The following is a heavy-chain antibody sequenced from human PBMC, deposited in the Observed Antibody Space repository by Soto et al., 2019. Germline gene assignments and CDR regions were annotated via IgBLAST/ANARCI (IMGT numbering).Heavy chain of an antibody. Sequence: GGSLRLSCAASGFTVSSNYMSWVRQAPGKGLEWVSVIYSGGSTYYPDSVKGRFTISRDNSKNTLYLQMNSLRAEDTAVYYCARGLLVSAFDIWGQGTMVTVSS. J-gene: IGHJ3*02. CDR2: IYSGGST. CDR3: ARGLLVSAFDI. CDR1: GFTVSSNY. V-gene: IGHV3-66*01. D-gene: IGHD2-15*01.